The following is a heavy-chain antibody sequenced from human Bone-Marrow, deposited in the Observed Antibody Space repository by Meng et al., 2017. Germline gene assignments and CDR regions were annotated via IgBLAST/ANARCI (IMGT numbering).Heavy chain of an antibody. CDR3: ARVAWGFDY. Sequence: EGQLVESGGGLVQPGGSLRLSCVATGITFNNYWMHWVRQAPGKGLVWVSRINSDGSSTSYADSVKGRFTISRDNAKNTLYLQMNSLTAEDTAIYYCARVAWGFDYWGQGTLVTASS. CDR2: INSDGSST. CDR1: GITFNNYW. V-gene: IGHV3-74*01. J-gene: IGHJ4*02. D-gene: IGHD7-27*01.